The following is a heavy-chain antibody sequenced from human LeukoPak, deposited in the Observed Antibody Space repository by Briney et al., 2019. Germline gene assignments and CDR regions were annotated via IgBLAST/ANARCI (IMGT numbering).Heavy chain of an antibody. D-gene: IGHD3-9*01. V-gene: IGHV3-23*01. CDR1: GFTFSSYA. CDR3: ATPLTGYYVGYGMDV. Sequence: GGSLRLSCAASGFTFSSYAMSWVRQAPGKGLEWVSAISGSGGSTYYADSVKGRFTVSRDNSKNTLYLQMNSLRAEDTAVYYCATPLTGYYVGYGMDVWGQGTTVTVSS. J-gene: IGHJ6*02. CDR2: ISGSGGST.